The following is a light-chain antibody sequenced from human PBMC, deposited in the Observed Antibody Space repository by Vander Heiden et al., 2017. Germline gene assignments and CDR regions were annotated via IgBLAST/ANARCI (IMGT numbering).Light chain of an antibody. Sequence: SYVLTQPPSVSVSPGQTASITCSGDKLGDKYACWYQQKPGQSPVLVIYQDSKRPSGIPERFSGSNSGNTATLTISGTQAMDEADYYCQAWDSSTGVFGGGTKL. CDR2: QDS. J-gene: IGLJ2*01. CDR3: QAWDSSTGV. CDR1: KLGDKY. V-gene: IGLV3-1*01.